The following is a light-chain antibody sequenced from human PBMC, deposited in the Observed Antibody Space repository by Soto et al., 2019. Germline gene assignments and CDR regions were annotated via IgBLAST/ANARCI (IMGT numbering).Light chain of an antibody. Sequence: EIVLTQSPGTLSLSPGERATLSCRASQRVSSGYLAWYQQKPGQAPRLLIFDASNRATGIPARFSGSGSATDFTLTISSLEPEDFAVYYCQHRSIWPVSFGQGTRLEI. J-gene: IGKJ5*01. CDR1: QRVSSGY. CDR3: QHRSIWPVS. V-gene: IGKV3-11*01. CDR2: DAS.